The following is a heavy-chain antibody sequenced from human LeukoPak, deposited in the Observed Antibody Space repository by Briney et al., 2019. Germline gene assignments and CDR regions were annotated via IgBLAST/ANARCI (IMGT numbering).Heavy chain of an antibody. V-gene: IGHV1-46*01. CDR2: INPSDGST. CDR1: GYTFTGYY. Sequence: ASVKVSCKASGYTFTGYYMHWVRQAPGQGLEWMGIINPSDGSTSYAQKFQGRVTMTRDTSTSTVYMELSSRRSEDTAVYYCAVRGAVAAHFDYWGQGTLVTVSS. CDR3: AVRGAVAAHFDY. J-gene: IGHJ4*02. D-gene: IGHD6-19*01.